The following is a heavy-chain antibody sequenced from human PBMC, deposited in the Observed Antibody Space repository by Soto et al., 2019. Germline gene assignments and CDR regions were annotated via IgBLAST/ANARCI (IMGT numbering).Heavy chain of an antibody. Sequence: EVQVLESGGGLVQPGGSLRLSCAASGFSFSSHAMSWVRRAPGKGLEWVSAIGTSHTPYYAAYYADSVKGRFTISRDNSKNTLFLQMNSLGAEDTAVYYCARHSGSDHAGRNFDSWGQGTLVTVSS. V-gene: IGHV3-23*01. CDR3: ARHSGSDHAGRNFDS. CDR1: GFSFSSHA. J-gene: IGHJ4*02. D-gene: IGHD1-26*01. CDR2: IGTSHTPYYAA.